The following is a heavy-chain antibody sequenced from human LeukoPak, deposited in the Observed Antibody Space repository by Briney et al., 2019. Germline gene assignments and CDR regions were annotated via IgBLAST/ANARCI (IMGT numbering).Heavy chain of an antibody. CDR1: GFIFSTYS. V-gene: IGHV3-21*01. CDR2: ISGSSSYI. Sequence: PGGSLRLSCEATGFIFSTYSMNWVRQAPGKGLEWVSSISGSSSYIYYADSVKGRFTISRHNAKNSLYLQMNSLRAEDTAVYYCARVPAGVIGMKDAFDIWGQGTMVTVSS. J-gene: IGHJ3*02. CDR3: ARVPAGVIGMKDAFDI. D-gene: IGHD3-16*02.